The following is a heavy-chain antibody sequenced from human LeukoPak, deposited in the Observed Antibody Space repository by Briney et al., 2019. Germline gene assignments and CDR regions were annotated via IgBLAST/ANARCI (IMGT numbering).Heavy chain of an antibody. V-gene: IGHV6-1*01. CDR3: ARDWEGLDY. J-gene: IGHJ4*02. CDR1: GDSVSSNSVA. CDR2: TYYRSEWYN. Sequence: SQTLSLTCAIFGDSVSSNSVAWSWIRQSPSRGLEWLGRTYYRSEWYNDYAVSVRGRITIKPDTSKNQLSLQLNSVTPEDTAEYFCARDWEGLDYWGQGTLVTVSS. D-gene: IGHD1-26*01.